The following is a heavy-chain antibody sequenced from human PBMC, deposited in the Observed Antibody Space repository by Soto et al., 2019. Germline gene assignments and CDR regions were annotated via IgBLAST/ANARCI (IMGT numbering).Heavy chain of an antibody. D-gene: IGHD2-8*01. CDR2: ISYDGSNK. J-gene: IGHJ2*01. CDR3: AKDSYTNYGYFDL. CDR1: GFTFSSYA. V-gene: IGHV3-30*18. Sequence: QVQLVESGGGVVQPGRSLRLSCAASGFTFSSYAMHWVRQAPGKGLEWVAVISYDGSNKYYADSVKGRFTNSRDNSKKTLYLQMNSLRAEDTAVYYCAKDSYTNYGYFDLWGRGTLVTVSS.